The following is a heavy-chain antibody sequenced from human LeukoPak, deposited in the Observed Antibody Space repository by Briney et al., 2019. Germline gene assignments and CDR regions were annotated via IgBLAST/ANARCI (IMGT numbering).Heavy chain of an antibody. CDR3: ARVSPYNYYDRARSWFDP. Sequence: ASVKVSCKASGYTFTSYGISWVRQAPGQGLEWMGWISAYNGNTNYAQKLQGRVTMTTDTSTSTAHRELRSLRSDDTAVYYCARVSPYNYYDRARSWFDPWGQGTLVTVSS. D-gene: IGHD3-22*01. CDR1: GYTFTSYG. V-gene: IGHV1-18*01. CDR2: ISAYNGNT. J-gene: IGHJ5*02.